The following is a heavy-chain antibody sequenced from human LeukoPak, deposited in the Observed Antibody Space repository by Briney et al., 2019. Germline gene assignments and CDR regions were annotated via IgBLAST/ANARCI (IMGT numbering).Heavy chain of an antibody. D-gene: IGHD5-18*01. Sequence: ASVKVSCTVSGYTLTELSMHWVRQAPGKGLEWMGGFDPEDGETIYAQKFQGRVTMTEDTSTDTAYMELSSLRSEDTAVYYCATDRPNRIQLWLWYFDLWGRGTLVTVSS. CDR2: FDPEDGET. V-gene: IGHV1-24*01. CDR1: GYTLTELS. CDR3: ATDRPNRIQLWLWYFDL. J-gene: IGHJ2*01.